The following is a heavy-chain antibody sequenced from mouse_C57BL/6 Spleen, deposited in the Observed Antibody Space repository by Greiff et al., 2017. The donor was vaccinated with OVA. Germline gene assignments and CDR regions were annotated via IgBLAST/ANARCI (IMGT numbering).Heavy chain of an antibody. Sequence: VQLQQSGPELVKPGASVKISCKASGYAFSSSWMNWVKQRPGKGLEWIGRIYPGDGDTNYNGKFKGKATLTADKSSSTAYMQLSSLTSEDSAVYFCARENSLTITTVVATGYFDVWGTGTTVTVSS. D-gene: IGHD1-1*01. CDR2: IYPGDGDT. CDR1: GYAFSSSW. V-gene: IGHV1-82*01. CDR3: ARENSLTITTVVATGYFDV. J-gene: IGHJ1*03.